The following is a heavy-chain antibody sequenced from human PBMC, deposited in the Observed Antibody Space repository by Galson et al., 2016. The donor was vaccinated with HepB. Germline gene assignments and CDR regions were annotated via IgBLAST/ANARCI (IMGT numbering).Heavy chain of an antibody. CDR1: GYTFSSYG. D-gene: IGHD3-9*01. Sequence: VKVSCKASGYTFSSYGISWVRQAPGQGLEWMGWISAKNGDRKSAQKLQGRVTMITDTSTSTAYMELRSLRSDDTAVYYCAGGPYYDIVTGYYTGYYYGMDVWGQGTTVTVSS. CDR2: ISAKNGDR. V-gene: IGHV1-18*01. J-gene: IGHJ6*02. CDR3: AGGPYYDIVTGYYTGYYYGMDV.